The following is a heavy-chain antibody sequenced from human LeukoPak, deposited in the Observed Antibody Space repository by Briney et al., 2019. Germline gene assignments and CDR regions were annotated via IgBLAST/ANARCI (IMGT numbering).Heavy chain of an antibody. V-gene: IGHV3-48*03. Sequence: PGGTLRLSCAASGFSFSNFEMDWVRQAPGKGLEWVSHISSSGGTIYYADSVKGRFTISRDNAKNSVYLQMNSLRAEDTAVYYCAREAGLGGPPGWGQGTLVTVSS. D-gene: IGHD3/OR15-3a*01. CDR1: GFSFSNFE. J-gene: IGHJ1*01. CDR2: ISSSGGTI. CDR3: AREAGLGGPPG.